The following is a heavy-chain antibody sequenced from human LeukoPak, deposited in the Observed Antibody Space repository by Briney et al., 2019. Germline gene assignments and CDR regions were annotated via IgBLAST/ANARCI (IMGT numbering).Heavy chain of an antibody. D-gene: IGHD3-22*01. J-gene: IGHJ2*01. V-gene: IGHV4-59*01. Sequence: SETLSLTCTVSGGSISSYYWSWIRQPPGKGLEWIGYIYYSGSTNYNPSLKSRVTISVDTSKNQFSLKLSSVTAADTAVYYCARWYYYDSSGYYIGQYFDLWGRGTLVTVSS. CDR1: GGSISSYY. CDR2: IYYSGST. CDR3: ARWYYYDSSGYYIGQYFDL.